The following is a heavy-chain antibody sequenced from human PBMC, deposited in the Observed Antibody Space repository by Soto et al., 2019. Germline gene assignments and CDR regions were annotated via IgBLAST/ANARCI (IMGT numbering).Heavy chain of an antibody. CDR3: AKDRQPDGIWTFDL. CDR1: GFTFSTYT. V-gene: IGHV3-23*03. J-gene: IGHJ4*02. Sequence: EAPLLESGGQLVQPGGSLRLSCAASGFTFSTYTMNWVRQAPGKGLEWVAGIFPGGSRYYENSAKGRFTISRDHSQSSVFLQMSSLRDEDTAVYYCAKDRQPDGIWTFDLWGQGTLVTVSS. CDR2: IFPGGSR. D-gene: IGHD3-9*01.